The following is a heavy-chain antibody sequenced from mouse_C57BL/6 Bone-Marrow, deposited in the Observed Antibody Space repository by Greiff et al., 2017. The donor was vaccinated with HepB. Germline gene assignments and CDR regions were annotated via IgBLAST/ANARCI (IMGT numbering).Heavy chain of an antibody. V-gene: IGHV7-3*01. CDR1: GFTFTDYY. CDR2: IRNKANGYTT. D-gene: IGHD3-2*01. CDR3: ARYDSNYFGY. J-gene: IGHJ2*01. Sequence: EVKLMESGGGLVQPGGSLSLSCAASGFTFTDYYMSWVRQPPGKALEWLGFIRNKANGYTTEYSASVKGRFTISRDNSQSILYLQMNALGAEDSATYYCARYDSNYFGYWGQGTTLTVSS.